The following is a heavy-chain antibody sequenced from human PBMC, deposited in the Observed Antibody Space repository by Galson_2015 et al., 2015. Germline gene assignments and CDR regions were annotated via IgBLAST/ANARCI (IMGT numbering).Heavy chain of an antibody. V-gene: IGHV5-51*01. CDR3: ARILGPIAVQAFDI. Sequence: QSGAEVKKPGESLKMSCRGSGYTFISYWIGWVRQMPGKGLEWMGIIYPGDSDTRYSPSFQGQVTISADRAISTGYLQWSSLEASETAMYFCARILGPIAVQAFDIWGQGTMGTVSS. CDR2: IYPGDSDT. J-gene: IGHJ3*02. D-gene: IGHD3-16*01. CDR1: GYTFISYW.